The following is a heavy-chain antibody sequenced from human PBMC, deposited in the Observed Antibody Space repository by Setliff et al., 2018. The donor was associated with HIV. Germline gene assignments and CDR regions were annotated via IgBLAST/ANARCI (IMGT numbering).Heavy chain of an antibody. CDR3: ARARLQGIVTAVGPRDNCLDP. J-gene: IGHJ5*02. D-gene: IGHD3-9*01. Sequence: ASVKVSCKASGYSFINYGISWVRQAPGQGLEWMGWISAYTGHTDYASRLLGRVTLTTDTFTSTAYMELRSLSSDDTAVYFCARARLQGIVTAVGPRDNCLDPWGQGTRVTVSS. CDR2: ISAYTGHT. CDR1: GYSFINYG. V-gene: IGHV1-18*01.